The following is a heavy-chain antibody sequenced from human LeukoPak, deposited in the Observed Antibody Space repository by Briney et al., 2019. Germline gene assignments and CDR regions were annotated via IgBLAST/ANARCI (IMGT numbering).Heavy chain of an antibody. CDR3: AGDRNTGSWYFY. D-gene: IGHD6-13*01. CDR1: GGSISSFY. Sequence: SETLSLTCTVSGGSISSFYWSWIRQSPGKGLEWIGYIQYSGGTNYNPSLKSRVTISLDTSKNQFSLRLNSVTAADTAVYYCAGDRNTGSWYFYWGQGTLVTVSS. J-gene: IGHJ4*02. CDR2: IQYSGGT. V-gene: IGHV4-59*08.